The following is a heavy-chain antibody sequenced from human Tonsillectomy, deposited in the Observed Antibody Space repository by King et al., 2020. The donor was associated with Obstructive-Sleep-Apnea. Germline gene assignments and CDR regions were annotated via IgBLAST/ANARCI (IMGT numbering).Heavy chain of an antibody. Sequence: VQLVESGGGLVQPGGSLKLSCAASGFTFSGSAMHWVRQASGKGLEWVGRIRSKANSYATAYAASVKGRFTISRDESKNTAYLQMNSLKTEDTAVYYCTRQSSSWYWDFDYWGQGTLVTVSS. D-gene: IGHD6-13*01. CDR2: IRSKANSYAT. CDR1: GFTFSGSA. V-gene: IGHV3-73*01. CDR3: TRQSSSWYWDFDY. J-gene: IGHJ4*02.